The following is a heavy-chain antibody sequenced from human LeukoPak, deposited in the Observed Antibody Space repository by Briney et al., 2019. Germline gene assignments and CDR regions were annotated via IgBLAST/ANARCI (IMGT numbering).Heavy chain of an antibody. J-gene: IGHJ6*02. CDR1: GFTFSSYA. CDR2: TSGSGGTT. V-gene: IGHV3-23*01. CDR3: AKDGSYSNPKRYHYGMDV. D-gene: IGHD4-11*01. Sequence: GSRSLSCVVSGFTFSSYAMSWVRQAPGKGLEWVSATSGSGGTTYYADSVKGRCTISRANDKNTLYLQMNSLRAEDTAVYYCAKDGSYSNPKRYHYGMDVWGQGTPVTVSS.